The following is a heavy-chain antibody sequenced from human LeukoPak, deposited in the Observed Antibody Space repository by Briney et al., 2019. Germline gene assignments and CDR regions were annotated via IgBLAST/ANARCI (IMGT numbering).Heavy chain of an antibody. D-gene: IGHD3-10*01. Sequence: PGGSLRLSCAASGFTFSTYEMNWVRRAPGKGLEWVSYTSNSGSIIRYADSVKGRFTISRDNAKNSVYLQMNSLTAEDTAVYYCARDLSSMVRGVDGFDYWGQGTLVSVSS. CDR1: GFTFSTYE. CDR2: TSNSGSII. CDR3: ARDLSSMVRGVDGFDY. J-gene: IGHJ4*02. V-gene: IGHV3-48*03.